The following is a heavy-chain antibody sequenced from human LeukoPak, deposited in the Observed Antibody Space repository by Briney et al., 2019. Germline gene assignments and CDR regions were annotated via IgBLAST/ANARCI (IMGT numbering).Heavy chain of an antibody. CDR2: ISGTGGST. Sequence: GGSLRLSCAASGFTISSYAMTWVRQAPRKGLEWVSCISGTGGSTFYADSVKGRFTISRDNSKNTLYLQMNSLRAEDTAIYYCAKETEAYCSGGSCYGSDKLFPADYWGQGTLVTVSS. D-gene: IGHD2-15*01. J-gene: IGHJ4*02. CDR1: GFTISSYA. V-gene: IGHV3-23*01. CDR3: AKETEAYCSGGSCYGSDKLFPADY.